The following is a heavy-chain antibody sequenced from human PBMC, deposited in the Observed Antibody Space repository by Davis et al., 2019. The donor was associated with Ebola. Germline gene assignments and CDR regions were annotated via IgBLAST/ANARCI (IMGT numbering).Heavy chain of an antibody. J-gene: IGHJ2*01. D-gene: IGHD3-22*01. V-gene: IGHV3-13*01. CDR2: IGTAGDT. CDR3: ARGAYYYDSSTPRGYWYFDL. Sequence: PGGSLRLSCAASGFTFSSYDMHWVRQATGKGLEWVSAIGTAGDTYYPGSVKGRFTISRENAKNSLYLQMNSLRAGDTAVYYCARGAYYYDSSTPRGYWYFDLWGRGTLVTVSS. CDR1: GFTFSSYD.